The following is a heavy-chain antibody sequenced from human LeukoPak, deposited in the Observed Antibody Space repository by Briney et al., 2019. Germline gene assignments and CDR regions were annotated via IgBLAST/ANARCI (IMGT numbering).Heavy chain of an antibody. D-gene: IGHD6-13*01. J-gene: IGHJ4*02. CDR2: IYSTGST. V-gene: IGHV4-4*07. Sequence: SETLSLTCTVSGGSISSYYWSWIRQRAGKGLEWIGRIYSTGSTNYNPSLKSRVTMSVDTSKNQFSLRLRSVTAADTAVYYCARQIASAGTAGFDFWGQGALVTVSS. CDR3: ARQIASAGTAGFDF. CDR1: GGSISSYY.